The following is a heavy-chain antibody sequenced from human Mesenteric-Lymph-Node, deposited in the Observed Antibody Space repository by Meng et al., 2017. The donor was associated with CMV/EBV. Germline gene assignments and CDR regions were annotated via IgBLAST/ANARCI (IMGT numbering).Heavy chain of an antibody. CDR1: GGSFSDYY. CDR3: AKRVTVFYWFDP. J-gene: IGHJ5*02. CDR2: INHSGST. D-gene: IGHD3-3*01. Sequence: SETLSLTCAVYGGSFSDYYWSWIRQPPGKGLEWIGEINHSGSTNYNPSLKSRVTISVDTSKNQFSLRLSSVTAADTAIYYCAKRVTVFYWFDPWGQGTLVTVS. V-gene: IGHV4-34*01.